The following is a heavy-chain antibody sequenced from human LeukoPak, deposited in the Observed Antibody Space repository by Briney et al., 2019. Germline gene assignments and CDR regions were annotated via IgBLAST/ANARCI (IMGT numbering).Heavy chain of an antibody. CDR2: IWYDGSNK. CDR1: GFTFSSYG. J-gene: IGHJ5*02. V-gene: IGHV3-33*01. CDR3: ARGVDGIVVVPARSGGNWFDP. Sequence: PGGSLRLSCAASGFTFSSYGMHWVRQAPGKGLEWVAVIWYDGSNKYYADSVKGRLTISRDNSKNTLYLQMNSLRAEDTAVYYCARGVDGIVVVPARSGGNWFDPWGQGTLVTVSS. D-gene: IGHD2-2*01.